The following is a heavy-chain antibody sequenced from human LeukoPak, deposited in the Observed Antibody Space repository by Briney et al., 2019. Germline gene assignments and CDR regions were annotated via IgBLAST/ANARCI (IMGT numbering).Heavy chain of an antibody. J-gene: IGHJ4*02. CDR1: GFTFSSYS. Sequence: PGGSLRLSCAASGFTFSSYSMNWVRQAPGKGLEWVSYISSSSSTIYYADSVKGRFTISRDNAKNSLYLQMNSLRAEDTAVYYCAREARSCSLSSCDYFDYWGQGTLVTVSS. V-gene: IGHV3-48*04. CDR2: ISSSSSTI. D-gene: IGHD2-2*01. CDR3: AREARSCSLSSCDYFDY.